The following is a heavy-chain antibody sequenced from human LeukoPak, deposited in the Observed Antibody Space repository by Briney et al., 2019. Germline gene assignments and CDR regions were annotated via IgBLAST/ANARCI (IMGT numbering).Heavy chain of an antibody. CDR2: TYYRSKWYN. CDR1: GDSVSSNSAA. Sequence: SQTLSLTCAISGDSVSSNSAAWNWIRQSPSRGLEWLGRTYYRSKWYNVYAVFVKSRITINPDTSKNQFSLQLNSVTPEDTAVYYCARDEWYYDYVWGSYRFSYFDYWGQGTLVTVSS. V-gene: IGHV6-1*01. J-gene: IGHJ4*02. CDR3: ARDEWYYDYVWGSYRFSYFDY. D-gene: IGHD3-16*02.